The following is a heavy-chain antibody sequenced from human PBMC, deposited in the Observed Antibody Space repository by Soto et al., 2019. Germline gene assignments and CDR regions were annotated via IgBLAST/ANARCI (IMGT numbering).Heavy chain of an antibody. CDR3: DP. Sequence: PSETLSLTCTVSGGSISSSTYYWGWMRQPPGKGLEWIASFFIGGNTYYNPSLKSRVTISVDTSLTAADTAVYYCAKGGPSSQWFDPWGQGTLVTVSS. D-gene: IGHD2-21*02. J-gene: IGHJ5*02. CDR1: GGSISSSTYY. V-gene: IGHV4-39*01. CDR2: FFIGGNT.